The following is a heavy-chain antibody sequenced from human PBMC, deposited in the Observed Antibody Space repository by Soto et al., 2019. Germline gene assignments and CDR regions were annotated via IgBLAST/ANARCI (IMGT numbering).Heavy chain of an antibody. CDR2: IIPIFGTA. D-gene: IGHD4-17*01. V-gene: IGHV1-69*01. CDR3: ASEPYGDYGRGSIQQGALFDY. Sequence: QVQLVQSGAEVKKPGSSVKVSCKASGGTFSSYAISWVRQAPGQGLEWMGGIIPIFGTANYAQKFQGRVKVTADESTSTAYMELSSLRAEDTAVYYCASEPYGDYGRGSIQQGALFDYWGQGTLVTVSS. J-gene: IGHJ4*02. CDR1: GGTFSSYA.